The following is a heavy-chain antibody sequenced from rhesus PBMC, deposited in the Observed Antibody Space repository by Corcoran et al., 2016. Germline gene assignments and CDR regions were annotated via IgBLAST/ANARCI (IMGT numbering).Heavy chain of an antibody. D-gene: IGHD3-40*01. CDR3: ARMQDLSITIGV. CDR1: GYSISSGYY. J-gene: IGHJ5-1*01. CDR2: ITYSGST. V-gene: IGHV4-122*02. Sequence: QVQLQESGPGLVKPSETLSLTCAASGYSISSGYYWSWIRHPPGKGLEWFGYITYSGSTSYNPSLKSRVTISRDTSKNQFSLKLSSMTAADTAVYYCARMQDLSITIGVWGPGVLVTVSS.